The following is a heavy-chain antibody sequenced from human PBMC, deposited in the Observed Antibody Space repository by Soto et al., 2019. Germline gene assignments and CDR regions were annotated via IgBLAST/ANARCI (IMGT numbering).Heavy chain of an antibody. J-gene: IGHJ5*02. V-gene: IGHV3-30-3*01. Sequence: QVQLVESGGGVVQPGRSLRLSCAASGFTFSTFALYWVHQAPGRGLEWVAIISHDGASKYYAASVKGRFTISRDNSKNTLYMQMNSLRPEDTAVYYCARDGLPDDFRSGGYWFDPWGQGTLVTVSS. D-gene: IGHD3-3*01. CDR3: ARDGLPDDFRSGGYWFDP. CDR1: GFTFSTFA. CDR2: ISHDGASK.